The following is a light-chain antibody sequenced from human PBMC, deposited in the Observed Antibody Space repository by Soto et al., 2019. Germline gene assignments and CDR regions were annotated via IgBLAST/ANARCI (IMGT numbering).Light chain of an antibody. J-gene: IGKJ1*01. CDR3: QHYNSFSWT. CDR2: DAS. Sequence: QMNQSPSTVSGSEAETVTGTCLASQSVSGWLAWYQQKPGEAPKLLIYDASALPRGVPSRFSGSGSGTEFTLTISVLQPDDFAPYYCQHYNSFSWTFGQGSKVDVK. CDR1: QSVSGW. V-gene: IGKV1-5*01.